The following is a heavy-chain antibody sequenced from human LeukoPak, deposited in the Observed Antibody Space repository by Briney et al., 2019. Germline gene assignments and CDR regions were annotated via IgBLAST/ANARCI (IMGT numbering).Heavy chain of an antibody. D-gene: IGHD4-17*01. Sequence: PGGSLRLSCVASGFTFSSYAIIWVRQAPGKGLEWVSGIRGSGGRTYYADSVKGRVTMSRDNSKNTLYLQMNTLRAEDTAVCYCAKDYGDYQGAFDIWGQGTLVTVSS. CDR3: AKDYGDYQGAFDI. CDR1: GFTFSSYA. CDR2: IRGSGGRT. J-gene: IGHJ3*02. V-gene: IGHV3-23*01.